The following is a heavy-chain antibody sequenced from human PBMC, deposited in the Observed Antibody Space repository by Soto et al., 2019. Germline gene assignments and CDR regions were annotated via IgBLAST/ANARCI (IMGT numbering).Heavy chain of an antibody. J-gene: IGHJ1*01. CDR1: GFTFDDYA. CDR3: VKDESINWYSGHFRH. D-gene: IGHD6-13*01. V-gene: IGHV3-9*01. Sequence: EVQLVESGGGLVQPGRSLRLSCAAAGFTFDDYAMHWVRQVPGKGLEWVSGINWNSGSIGYGDSVKGRFAISRDNAKNSLHPQRNSLSAEDTAFYYCVKDESINWYSGHFRHWGQGTLVTVSS. CDR2: INWNSGSI.